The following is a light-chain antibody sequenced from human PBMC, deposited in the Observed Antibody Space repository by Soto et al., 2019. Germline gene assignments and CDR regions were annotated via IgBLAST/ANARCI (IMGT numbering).Light chain of an antibody. V-gene: IGLV2-14*01. CDR1: SSDVGGYNY. CDR2: DVS. Sequence: QSALTQPASVSGSPGQSITISCTGTSSDVGGYNYVSWYQQHPGKAPKLMIYDVSNRPSGASNRFSGSKSGNTASLTISGLQAEDEADYSCSSYTSSSRVFGGGTKLTVL. CDR3: SSYTSSSRV. J-gene: IGLJ2*01.